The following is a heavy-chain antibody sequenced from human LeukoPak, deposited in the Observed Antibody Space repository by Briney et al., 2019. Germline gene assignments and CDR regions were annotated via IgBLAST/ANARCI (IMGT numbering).Heavy chain of an antibody. D-gene: IGHD4-17*01. CDR1: GGSFSGYY. J-gene: IGHJ6*02. V-gene: IGHV4-34*01. Sequence: PSETLSLTCAVYGGSFSGYYWSWIRQPPGKGLEWIGEINHSGSTNYNPSLKSRVTISVDPPNNQFSLKLSSVTAADTAVYYCAREVEFYGDYETAYYYGMDVWGQGTTVTVSS. CDR3: AREVEFYGDYETAYYYGMDV. CDR2: INHSGST.